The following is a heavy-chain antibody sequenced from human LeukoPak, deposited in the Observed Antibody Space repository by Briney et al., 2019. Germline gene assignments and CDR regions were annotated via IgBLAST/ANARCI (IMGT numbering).Heavy chain of an antibody. CDR1: RGSISSYY. Sequence: SETLSLTCTVSRGSISSYYWSWIRQPPGKGLEWIGYIYYSGSTNYNPSLKSRVTISVDTSKNQFSLKLSSVTAADTAVYYCARDDGITGTTFDYWGQGNLVTVSS. CDR2: IYYSGST. D-gene: IGHD1-20*01. J-gene: IGHJ4*02. CDR3: ARDDGITGTTFDY. V-gene: IGHV4-59*01.